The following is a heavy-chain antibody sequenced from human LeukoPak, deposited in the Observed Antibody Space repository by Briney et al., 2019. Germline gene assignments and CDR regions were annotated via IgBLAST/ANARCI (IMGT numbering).Heavy chain of an antibody. CDR1: GGSISGGGYY. CDR3: AGGVVVVAATPYYFDY. CDR2: IYYSGST. Sequence: SQTLSLTCTVSGGSISGGGYYWSWIRQHPGKGLEWIGYIYYSGSTYYNPSLKSRVTISVDTSKNQFSLKLSSVTAADTAVYYCAGGVVVVAATPYYFDYWGQGTLVTVSS. J-gene: IGHJ4*02. D-gene: IGHD2-15*01. V-gene: IGHV4-31*03.